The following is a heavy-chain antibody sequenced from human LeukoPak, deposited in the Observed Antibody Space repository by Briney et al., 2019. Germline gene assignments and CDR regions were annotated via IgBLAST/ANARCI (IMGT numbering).Heavy chain of an antibody. J-gene: IGHJ6*03. CDR3: ARYLATSYYYFYYMDV. CDR2: ISSSSSYI. Sequence: GGSLRLSCAASGFTFSSYSMNWVRQAPGKGLEWVSSISSSSSYIYYADSVKGRFTISRDNAKNSLYLQMNSLRAEDTAVYYCARYLATSYYYFYYMDVWGKGTTVTVSS. CDR1: GFTFSSYS. D-gene: IGHD5-12*01. V-gene: IGHV3-21*01.